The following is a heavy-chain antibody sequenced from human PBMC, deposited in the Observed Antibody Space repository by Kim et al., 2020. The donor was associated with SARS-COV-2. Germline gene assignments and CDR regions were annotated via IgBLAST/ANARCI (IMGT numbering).Heavy chain of an antibody. CDR3: TRSGRLNPRGIVVVPAAAPYYYYYYMDV. CDR1: GFTFSGSA. CDR2: IRSKANSYAT. V-gene: IGHV3-73*01. J-gene: IGHJ6*03. D-gene: IGHD2-2*01. Sequence: GGSLRLSCAASGFTFSGSAMHWVRQASGKGLEWVGRIRSKANSYATAYAASVKGRFTISRDDSKNTAYLQMNSLKTEDTAVYYCTRSGRLNPRGIVVVPAAAPYYYYYYMDVWGKGTTVTVSS.